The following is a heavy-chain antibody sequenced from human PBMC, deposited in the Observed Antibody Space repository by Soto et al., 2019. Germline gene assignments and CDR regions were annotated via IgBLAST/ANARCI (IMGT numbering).Heavy chain of an antibody. V-gene: IGHV1-69*01. CDR1: GGTFSSYA. J-gene: IGHJ4*02. CDR2: IIPIFGTA. CDR3: AREASRGGRGEASYY. D-gene: IGHD3-10*01. Sequence: QVQLVQSGAEVKKPGSSVKVSCKASGGTFSSYAISWVRQAPGQGLEWMGGIIPIFGTANYAQTFQGRVRITAVEYTSTAYMELSSLRSADTAVYYCAREASRGGRGEASYYWGQGTLVTVSS.